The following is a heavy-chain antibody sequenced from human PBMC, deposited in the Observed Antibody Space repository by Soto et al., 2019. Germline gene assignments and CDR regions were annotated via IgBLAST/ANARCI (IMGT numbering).Heavy chain of an antibody. V-gene: IGHV3-30-3*01. J-gene: IGHJ5*02. Sequence: QVQLVESGGGVVQPGRSLRLSCAASGFTFSSYAMHWVRQAPGKGLEWVAVISYDGSNKYYADSVKGRFTISRDNSKNTLYLQMNSLRAEDTAVYYCARGSAAAGTGGWFDPWGKGTLVTVSS. CDR3: ARGSAAAGTGGWFDP. D-gene: IGHD6-13*01. CDR1: GFTFSSYA. CDR2: ISYDGSNK.